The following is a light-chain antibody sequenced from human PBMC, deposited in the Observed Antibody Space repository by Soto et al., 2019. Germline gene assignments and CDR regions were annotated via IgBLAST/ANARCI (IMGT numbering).Light chain of an antibody. CDR3: SSYTTRTTLYV. CDR1: SSDVGSYNY. Sequence: QSALTQPASVSGSPGQSITISCTGTSSDVGSYNYVSWYQLHPGKAPKLMIYEVSNRPSGVSSRSSGSKSGDTASLTISGLQAEDEADYYCSSYTTRTTLYVFGTGTKVTVL. J-gene: IGLJ1*01. CDR2: EVS. V-gene: IGLV2-14*01.